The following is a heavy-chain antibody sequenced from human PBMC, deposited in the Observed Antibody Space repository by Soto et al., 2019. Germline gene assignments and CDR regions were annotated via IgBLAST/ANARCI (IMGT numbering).Heavy chain of an antibody. Sequence: SVKVSCKASGGTFSSYAISWVRQGPGQGLEWMGGIIPIFGTANYAQKFQGRVTITADKSTSTAYMELSSLRSEDTAVYYCARRSYSSSSGRKPPPYYFDYWGQGTLVTVSS. CDR3: ARRSYSSSSGRKPPPYYFDY. CDR2: IIPIFGTA. J-gene: IGHJ4*02. D-gene: IGHD6-6*01. CDR1: GGTFSSYA. V-gene: IGHV1-69*06.